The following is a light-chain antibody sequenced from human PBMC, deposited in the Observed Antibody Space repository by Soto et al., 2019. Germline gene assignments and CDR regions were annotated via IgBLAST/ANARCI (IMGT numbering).Light chain of an antibody. CDR3: QQYNSPLT. V-gene: IGKV1-5*03. J-gene: IGKJ4*01. CDR2: KAS. Sequence: DIQMTQSPSTLSASVGDRVTITCRASQSISSWLAWYQQKPGKAPKLLIYKASSLESGVPSRFSGSGSGTESTLTISSLQPDDFATYYCQQYNSPLTFGGGTKVEIK. CDR1: QSISSW.